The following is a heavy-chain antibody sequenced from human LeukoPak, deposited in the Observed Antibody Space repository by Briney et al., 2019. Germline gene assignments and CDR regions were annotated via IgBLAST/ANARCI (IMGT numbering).Heavy chain of an antibody. Sequence: GGSLRLSCAASGFTFSSYGMHWVRQAPGKGLEWVANIKEDGSAQYYVGSVKGRFTISRDNSKNTLYLQMNSLRAEDTAVYYCAMGAIFAPDAFDIWGQGTMVTVSS. CDR2: IKEDGSAQ. J-gene: IGHJ3*02. CDR1: GFTFSSYG. D-gene: IGHD3-3*01. CDR3: AMGAIFAPDAFDI. V-gene: IGHV3-7*03.